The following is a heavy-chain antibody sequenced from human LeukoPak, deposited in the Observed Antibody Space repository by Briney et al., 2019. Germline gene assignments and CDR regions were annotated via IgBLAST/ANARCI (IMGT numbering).Heavy chain of an antibody. V-gene: IGHV4-34*01. CDR3: ARYDYGDDRPMEFFDY. J-gene: IGHJ4*01. CDR2: IHHSGNT. D-gene: IGHD4-17*01. CDR1: GGSFSGYY. Sequence: SETLSLTCAVYGGSFSGYYWNWVRQPPGKGLEWIGEIHHSGNTNYNPSLKTRVTMSVDTSKSQFSLKLVSVTAADTAVYYCARYDYGDDRPMEFFDYWGHGSLVTVSS.